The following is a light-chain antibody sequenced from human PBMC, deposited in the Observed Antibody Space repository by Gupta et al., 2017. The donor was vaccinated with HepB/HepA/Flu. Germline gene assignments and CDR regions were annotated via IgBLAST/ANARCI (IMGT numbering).Light chain of an antibody. CDR1: ISDVGVYNY. CDR3: SSYTSSNSLV. V-gene: IGLV2-14*03. CDR2: DVN. J-gene: IGLJ3*02. Sequence: QSALTQPASVSGSPGQSITISCTGTISDVGVYNYVSWYQQHPGKAPKLMIYDVNNRPSGVSHRFSGSKSGNTASLTISGLQHEDEGDYYCSSYTSSNSLVFGGGTKLTVL.